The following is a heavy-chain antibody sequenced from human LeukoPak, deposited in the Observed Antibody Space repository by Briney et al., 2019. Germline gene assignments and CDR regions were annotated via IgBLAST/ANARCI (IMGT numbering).Heavy chain of an antibody. CDR3: AKDPRDGYSSGWYFGY. CDR2: IRGTGGGT. CDR1: GFTFSTYA. Sequence: PGGSLRLSCAASGFTFSTYAMSWVRQAPGKGLEWVSTIRGTGGGTSYADSVRGRFTISRDNSKNTLYLQMNSLRAEDTAVYYCAKDPRDGYSSGWYFGYWGQGTLVTVSS. D-gene: IGHD6-19*01. J-gene: IGHJ4*02. V-gene: IGHV3-23*01.